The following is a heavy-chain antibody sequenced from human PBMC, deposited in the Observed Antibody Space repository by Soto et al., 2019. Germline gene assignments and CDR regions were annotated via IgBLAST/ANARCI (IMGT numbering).Heavy chain of an antibody. D-gene: IGHD1-1*01. V-gene: IGHV3-30*18. CDR3: AKAAWNRHALDY. Sequence: GGSLRLSCAASGFTFSSYGMHWVRRAPGKGLEWVAVISYDGSNKYYADSVKGRFTISRDNSKNTLYLQMNSLRAEDTAVYYCAKAAWNRHALDYWGQGTLVTVSS. J-gene: IGHJ4*02. CDR1: GFTFSSYG. CDR2: ISYDGSNK.